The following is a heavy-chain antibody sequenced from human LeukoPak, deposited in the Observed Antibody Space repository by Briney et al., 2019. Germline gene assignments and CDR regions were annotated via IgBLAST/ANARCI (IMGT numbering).Heavy chain of an antibody. CDR3: ARAATSYGSGSYYNGYYFDY. D-gene: IGHD3-10*01. Sequence: KAGGSLRLSCAASGFTFSSYSMNWVRQAPGKGLEWVSSISSGSSYIYYADSVKGRFTISRDDAKNSLYLQMNSLRAEDTAVYYCARAATSYGSGSYYNGYYFDYWGQGTLVTVSS. J-gene: IGHJ4*02. V-gene: IGHV3-21*01. CDR1: GFTFSSYS. CDR2: ISSGSSYI.